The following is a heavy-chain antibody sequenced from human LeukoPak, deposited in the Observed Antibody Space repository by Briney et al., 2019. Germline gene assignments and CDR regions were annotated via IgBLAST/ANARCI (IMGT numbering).Heavy chain of an antibody. Sequence: GGSLRLSCAASGFTLDNYGMSWVRHAPGKGLEWVSGINWNGGSTYYADSVKGRFTISRDNAKNSLYLQMNSLRAEDTALYYCARDAHSATNWFDRWGQGTLVTVSS. CDR3: ARDAHSATNWFDR. D-gene: IGHD2-15*01. CDR2: INWNGGST. J-gene: IGHJ5*02. V-gene: IGHV3-20*04. CDR1: GFTLDNYG.